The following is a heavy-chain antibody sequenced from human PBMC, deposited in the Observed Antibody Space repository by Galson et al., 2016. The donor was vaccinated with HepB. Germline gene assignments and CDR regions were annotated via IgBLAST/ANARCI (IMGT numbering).Heavy chain of an antibody. J-gene: IGHJ4*02. Sequence: SLRLSCAASGFAFGSHWMHWVRQVPGKGLVWVSRINSDGTISNYADSVKGRFTISRDNAKNTLFLQMNSLRAEDTAVYYCAKIGYCSGGSCYSGAFDYWGQGALVTVYS. CDR2: INSDGTIS. D-gene: IGHD2-15*01. CDR3: AKIGYCSGGSCYSGAFDY. V-gene: IGHV3-74*01. CDR1: GFAFGSHW.